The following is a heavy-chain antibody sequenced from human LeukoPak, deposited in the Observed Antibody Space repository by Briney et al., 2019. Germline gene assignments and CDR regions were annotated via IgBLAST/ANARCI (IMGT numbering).Heavy chain of an antibody. J-gene: IGHJ4*02. V-gene: IGHV1-69*05. CDR1: GGTFSSYA. CDR2: IIPIFGTA. CDR3: ARVFHRQGGVFDY. D-gene: IGHD1-26*01. Sequence: ASVKVSCKASGGTFSSYAISWVRQAPGQGLEWMGGIIPIFGTANYAQKFQGRVTITTDESTSTAYMELSSLRSEDTAVYYCARVFHRQGGVFDYWGQGTLVTVSS.